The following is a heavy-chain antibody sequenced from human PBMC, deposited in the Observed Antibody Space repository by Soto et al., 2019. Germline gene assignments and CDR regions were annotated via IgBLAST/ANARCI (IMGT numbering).Heavy chain of an antibody. J-gene: IGHJ4*02. Sequence: QLQLQESGPGLVKPSETLSLTCTVSGDSVTISDYYWGWIRQPPGKGLEWIGSIHYSGSTYYNPSLKSRVTISGDTSKKQFYLKLTSVTAADAAVYYCAAHDSGGYYAEYWGQGTLVTVSA. D-gene: IGHD3-22*01. V-gene: IGHV4-39*01. CDR3: AAHDSGGYYAEY. CDR2: IHYSGST. CDR1: GDSVTISDYY.